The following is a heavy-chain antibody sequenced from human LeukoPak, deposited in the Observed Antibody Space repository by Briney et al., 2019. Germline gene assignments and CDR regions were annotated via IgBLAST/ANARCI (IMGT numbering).Heavy chain of an antibody. Sequence: PSGTLSLTCAVSGGSISSNNWWSWGRQPPGKGLEWIGEMYHSGNTNYNPSLKSRAAISVDKSKNQFSLKLNSVTAADTAVYYCARDVGARLPGYWGQGILVTVSS. CDR2: MYHSGNT. D-gene: IGHD6-6*01. CDR1: GGSISSNNW. CDR3: ARDVGARLPGY. V-gene: IGHV4-4*02. J-gene: IGHJ4*02.